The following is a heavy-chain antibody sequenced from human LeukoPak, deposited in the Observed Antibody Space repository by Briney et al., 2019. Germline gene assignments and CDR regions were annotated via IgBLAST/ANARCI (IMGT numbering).Heavy chain of an antibody. CDR3: ARDPGVVVVPAAMGYYYYGVDV. D-gene: IGHD2-2*01. CDR2: IYYSGST. Sequence: SETLSLTCTVSGGSISSYYWSWIRQPPGKGLEWIGYIYYSGSTNYTPSLKSRVTISVDTSKNQFSLKLSSVTAADTAVYYCARDPGVVVVPAAMGYYYYGVDVWGQGTTVTVSS. V-gene: IGHV4-59*01. CDR1: GGSISSYY. J-gene: IGHJ6*02.